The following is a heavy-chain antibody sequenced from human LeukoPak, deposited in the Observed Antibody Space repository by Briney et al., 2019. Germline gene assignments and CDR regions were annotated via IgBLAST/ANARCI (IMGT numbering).Heavy chain of an antibody. Sequence: GASVKVSCKASGYTFTSYGISWVRQAPGQGLEWMGWISAYNGNTNYAQKLQGGVTMTTDTSTSTAYMELRSLRSDDTAVYYCARVIVVVPAAIRHYYYYYMDVWGKGTTVTVSS. CDR3: ARVIVVVPAAIRHYYYYYMDV. CDR1: GYTFTSYG. J-gene: IGHJ6*03. V-gene: IGHV1-18*01. D-gene: IGHD2-2*02. CDR2: ISAYNGNT.